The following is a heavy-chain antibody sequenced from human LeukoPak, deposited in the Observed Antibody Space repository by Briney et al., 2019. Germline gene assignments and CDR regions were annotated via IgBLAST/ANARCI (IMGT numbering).Heavy chain of an antibody. J-gene: IGHJ4*02. V-gene: IGHV3-23*01. CDR2: ISGSGGST. CDR1: GFTFSSYA. CDR3: AKDSCSSTSCRGYFDY. D-gene: IGHD2-2*01. Sequence: GGSLRLSWAAAGFTFSSYAMSWVRQAPGRGLEWVSAISGSGGSTYYADSVKGRFTISRDNSKHTLYLQMNSLRAEDTALYYCAKDSCSSTSCRGYFDYWGQGTLVTVSS.